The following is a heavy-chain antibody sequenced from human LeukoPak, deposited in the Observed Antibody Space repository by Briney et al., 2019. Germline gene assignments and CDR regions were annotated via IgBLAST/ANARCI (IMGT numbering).Heavy chain of an antibody. V-gene: IGHV3-21*01. CDR3: ARMYCSGGSCYYPDRVDY. J-gene: IGHJ4*02. CDR2: ISSSSSYI. CDR1: GFTFSSYT. Sequence: GGSLRLSCAASGFTFSSYTMNWVRQAPGKGLEWVSSISSSSSYIYYADSVKGRFTISRDNAKNSLYLQMNSLRAEDTAVYYCARMYCSGGSCYYPDRVDYWGQGTLVTVSS. D-gene: IGHD2-15*01.